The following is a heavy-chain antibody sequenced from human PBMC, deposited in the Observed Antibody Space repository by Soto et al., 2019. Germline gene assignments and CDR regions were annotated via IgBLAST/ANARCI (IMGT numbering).Heavy chain of an antibody. CDR2: INPNSGGT. Sequence: QVQLVQSGAEVKKPGASVKVSCKASGYTFTGYYMHWVRQAPGQGLEWMGWINPNSGGTNYAQKLQGGVTMTWDTSISTAYMELSRLRSEDTAVYYCAREGDTSRYTPPYYYGMDVWGQWTTVTVSS. D-gene: IGHD3-16*02. J-gene: IGHJ6*02. CDR3: AREGDTSRYTPPYYYGMDV. CDR1: GYTFTGYY. V-gene: IGHV1-2*02.